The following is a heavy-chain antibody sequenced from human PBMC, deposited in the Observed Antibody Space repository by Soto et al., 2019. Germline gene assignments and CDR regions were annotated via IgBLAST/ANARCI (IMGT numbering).Heavy chain of an antibody. V-gene: IGHV4-34*01. J-gene: IGHJ4*02. Sequence: QVQLQQWGAGLLKPSETLSLTCAVYGGSFSGYYWSWIRQPPGKGLEWIGQINHSGRTKYSPSLKSRVTISVETSKIQFSLKLRSVTAADTAEYYCARGRVAAAGTVSDYFDYWGQGTLVTVSS. CDR3: ARGRVAAAGTVSDYFDY. D-gene: IGHD6-13*01. CDR2: INHSGRT. CDR1: GGSFSGYY.